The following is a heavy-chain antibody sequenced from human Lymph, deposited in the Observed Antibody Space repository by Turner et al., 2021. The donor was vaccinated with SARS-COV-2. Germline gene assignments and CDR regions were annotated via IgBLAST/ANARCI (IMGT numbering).Heavy chain of an antibody. D-gene: IGHD2-15*01. CDR3: ATVLCTGSSCYYYGMDV. CDR1: GYTLNELS. CDR2: FDPEDGEI. Sequence: QVQLVQSGAEVKQPGASVTVSCKVSGYTLNELSMHWVRQAPGKGLEWMGGFDPEDGEIIYAQKFQGRVTMTEDTSTDTAYMELSSLRSEDTAVYYCATVLCTGSSCYYYGMDVWGQGTTVAVSS. V-gene: IGHV1-24*01. J-gene: IGHJ6*02.